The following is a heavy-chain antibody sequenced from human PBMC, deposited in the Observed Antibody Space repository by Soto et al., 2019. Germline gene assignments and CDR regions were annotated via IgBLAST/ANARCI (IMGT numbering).Heavy chain of an antibody. CDR3: ARDFKGSRDEYVVFGY. V-gene: IGHV3-48*01. Sequence: GGSLRLSCAASGFTFSSYSMNWVRQAPGKGLEWVSYISSSSSTIYYADSVKGRFTISRDNAKNSLYLQMNSLRAEDTAVYYCARDFKGSRDEYVVFGYWGQGTLVTVSS. J-gene: IGHJ4*02. D-gene: IGHD3-16*01. CDR2: ISSSSSTI. CDR1: GFTFSSYS.